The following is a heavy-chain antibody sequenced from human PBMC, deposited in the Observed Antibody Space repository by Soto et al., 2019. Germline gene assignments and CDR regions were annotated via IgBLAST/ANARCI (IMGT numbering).Heavy chain of an antibody. CDR3: AALGGDFWSGYYNGGYYYYGMDV. V-gene: IGHV3-23*01. D-gene: IGHD3-3*01. Sequence: GGSLRLSCAASGFTFSSYAMSWVRQAPGKGLEWVSAISGSGGSTYYADSVKGRFTISRDNSKNTLYLQMNSLRAEDTAVYYCAALGGDFWSGYYNGGYYYYGMDVWGQGTTVTVSS. CDR2: ISGSGGST. J-gene: IGHJ6*02. CDR1: GFTFSSYA.